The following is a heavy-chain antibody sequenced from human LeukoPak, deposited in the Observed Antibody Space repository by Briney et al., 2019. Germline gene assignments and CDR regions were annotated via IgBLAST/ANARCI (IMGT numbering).Heavy chain of an antibody. CDR2: ISSNGATT. Sequence: GGSLRLSCSASGLTFNRFYLHWVRQAPGKGLEFVSHISSNGATTYYADSVKGRFTISRDNSKSTLCLQMNSLRAEDTAVYYCAKQLGYCSDGSCYFPYWGQGTLVTVSS. V-gene: IGHV3-64*04. D-gene: IGHD2-15*01. J-gene: IGHJ4*02. CDR1: GLTFNRFY. CDR3: AKQLGYCSDGSCYFPY.